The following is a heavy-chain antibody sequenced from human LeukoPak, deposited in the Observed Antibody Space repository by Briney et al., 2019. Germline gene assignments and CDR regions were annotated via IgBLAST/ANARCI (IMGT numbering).Heavy chain of an antibody. CDR2: ISSSGSTI. CDR3: ARDSRYYDSSLK. CDR1: GFTFSDYY. V-gene: IGHV3-11*04. Sequence: GRSLRLSRTAAGFTFSDYYMSWISQAPGKGLEWVSYISSSGSTIYYADSVKGRFTISRDNAKNSLYLQMNSLRAEDTAVYYCARDSRYYDSSLKWGQGTLVTVSS. J-gene: IGHJ4*02. D-gene: IGHD3-22*01.